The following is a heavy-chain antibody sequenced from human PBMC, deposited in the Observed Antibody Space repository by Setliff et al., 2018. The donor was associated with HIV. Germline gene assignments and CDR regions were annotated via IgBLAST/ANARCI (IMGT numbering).Heavy chain of an antibody. Sequence: SETLSLTCTVSGFSISSGYYWGWIRQPPGKGLEWIASTSHSGSTGYNPSLTSRVTISQDTSKNQFSLKLSSVTAADTAVFYCARLTTTYYYDSSAYYLDYWGQGTLVTVSS. D-gene: IGHD3-22*01. J-gene: IGHJ4*02. V-gene: IGHV4-38-2*02. CDR2: TSHSGST. CDR3: ARLTTTYYYDSSAYYLDY. CDR1: GFSISSGYY.